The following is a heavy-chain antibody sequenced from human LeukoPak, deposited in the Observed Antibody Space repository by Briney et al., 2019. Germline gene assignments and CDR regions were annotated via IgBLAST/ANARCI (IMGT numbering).Heavy chain of an antibody. CDR2: ISAYNGNT. CDR3: ARIPSGGDCYWEDCDYYFDY. J-gene: IGHJ4*02. Sequence: ASVKASCKASGYTFTSYGISWVRQAPGQGLEWMGWISAYNGNTNYAQKLQGRVTMTTDTSTSTAYMELRSLRSDDTAVYYCARIPSGGDCYWEDCDYYFDYWGQGALVTVSS. D-gene: IGHD2-21*02. V-gene: IGHV1-18*01. CDR1: GYTFTSYG.